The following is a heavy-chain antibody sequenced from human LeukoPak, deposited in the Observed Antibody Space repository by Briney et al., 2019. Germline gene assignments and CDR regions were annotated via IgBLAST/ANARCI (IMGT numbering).Heavy chain of an antibody. CDR3: ARVRQQLVYYFYYYGMDV. V-gene: IGHV4-34*01. CDR1: GGSFSGYY. Sequence: SETLSLTCAVYGGSFSGYYWSWIRQPPGKGLEWIGEINHSGSTNYNPSLKSRVTISVDTSKNQFSLKLSSVTAADTAVYYRARVRQQLVYYFYYYGMDVWGQGTTVTVSS. CDR2: INHSGST. J-gene: IGHJ6*02. D-gene: IGHD6-13*01.